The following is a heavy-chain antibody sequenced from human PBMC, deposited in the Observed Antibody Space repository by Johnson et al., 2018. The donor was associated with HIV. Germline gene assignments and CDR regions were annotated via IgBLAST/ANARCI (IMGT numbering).Heavy chain of an antibody. J-gene: IGHJ3*02. D-gene: IGHD2-15*01. CDR3: ARLPVVVVVAGRPHGFDI. Sequence: QVQLVESGGDLVKPGGSLRLSCGASEFILSDYYISWVRQAPGKGLEWVSYISSSGSTIYYADSVKGRFTISRDNAKNSLYLQMNSLRAEDTAVYYCARLPVVVVVAGRPHGFDIWGQGTMVTVSS. CDR1: EFILSDYY. CDR2: ISSSGSTI. V-gene: IGHV3-11*04.